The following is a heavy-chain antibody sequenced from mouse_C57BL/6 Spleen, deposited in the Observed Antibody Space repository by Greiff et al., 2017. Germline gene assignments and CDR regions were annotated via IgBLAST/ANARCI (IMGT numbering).Heavy chain of an antibody. V-gene: IGHV1-64*01. Sequence: QVQLQQPGAELVKPGASVKLSCKASGYTFTSYWMHWVKQRPGQGLEWIGMIHPNSGSTNYNEKFKSKATLTVDKSSSTAYMPLSSLTSEDSAVYYCARGTYGSNMDYWGQGTSVTVSA. CDR2: IHPNSGST. CDR3: ARGTYGSNMDY. J-gene: IGHJ4*01. D-gene: IGHD1-1*01. CDR1: GYTFTSYW.